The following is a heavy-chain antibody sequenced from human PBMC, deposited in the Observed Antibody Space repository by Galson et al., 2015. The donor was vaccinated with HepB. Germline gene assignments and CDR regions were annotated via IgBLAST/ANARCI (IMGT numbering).Heavy chain of an antibody. Sequence: LRLSCAASGFTFGDYAMSWVRQAPGKGLEWVGFVAGKTYGGTTEYAASVKGRFTISRDDSKSVAYLQMNSLKTEDTAVYYCSRGVDYYRSGSSFDYWGQGTLVTVSS. J-gene: IGHJ4*02. CDR2: VAGKTYGGTT. D-gene: IGHD3-10*01. CDR3: SRGVDYYRSGSSFDY. CDR1: GFTFGDYA. V-gene: IGHV3-49*04.